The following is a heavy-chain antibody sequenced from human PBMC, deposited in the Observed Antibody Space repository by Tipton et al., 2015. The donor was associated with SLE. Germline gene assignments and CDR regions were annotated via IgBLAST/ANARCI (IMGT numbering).Heavy chain of an antibody. CDR2: IFHSGST. J-gene: IGHJ4*02. D-gene: IGHD6-13*01. V-gene: IGHV4-38-2*02. CDR1: GDSISSYY. CDR3: AREVGSTWTPRFDY. Sequence: TLSLTCTVSGDSISSYYYTWIRQSPGKGLEWIGSIFHSGSTDYKSSLKSRVTISVDTSKNQFSLKLSSVTATDTAVYYCAREVGSTWTPRFDYWGQGTLVTVSS.